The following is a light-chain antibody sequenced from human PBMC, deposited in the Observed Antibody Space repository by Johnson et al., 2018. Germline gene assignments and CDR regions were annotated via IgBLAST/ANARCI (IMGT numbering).Light chain of an antibody. CDR3: GTWDISLSAGTV. V-gene: IGLV1-51*02. J-gene: IGLJ1*01. CDR2: ENN. CDR1: SSNIGNNY. Sequence: QSVLTQPPSVSAAPGQKVTISCSGSSSNIGNNYVSWYQQLPGTAPKLLIYENNKRPSGIPDRFSGSKSGTSATLGITGLQTGYEADYYCGTWDISLSAGTVVGTGTKVTVL.